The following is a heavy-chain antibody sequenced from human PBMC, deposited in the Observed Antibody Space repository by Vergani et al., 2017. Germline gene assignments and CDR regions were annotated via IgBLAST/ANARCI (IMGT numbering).Heavy chain of an antibody. V-gene: IGHV4-4*07. CDR3: ARMGGYDEGDAFRIGYFDS. J-gene: IGHJ4*02. D-gene: IGHD3-22*01. CDR2: VHTDGTA. Sequence: VQLQESGPGLLKPSETLSLTCSVSGASISSYFWSWIRQPAGKGLEWLGRVHTDGTAYYNPSLRTRVRLSADLSQSQFSLKMTSLTAADTAVYFCARMGGYDEGDAFRIGYFDSWGPGILVTVSS. CDR1: GASISSYF.